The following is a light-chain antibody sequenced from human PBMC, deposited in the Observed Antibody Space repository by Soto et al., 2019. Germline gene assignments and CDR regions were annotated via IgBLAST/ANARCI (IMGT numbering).Light chain of an antibody. CDR3: QQYNNWPPWT. CDR1: QSVSSN. V-gene: IGKV3-15*01. J-gene: IGKJ1*01. CDR2: GAS. Sequence: EIVMPQSHATLSVSPGESETLSRRASQSVSSNLAWYQQKPGQAPRLLIYGASTRATGIPARFSGSGSGTEFTLTISSLQSEDLAVYYCQQYNNWPPWTFGQGTKVDIK.